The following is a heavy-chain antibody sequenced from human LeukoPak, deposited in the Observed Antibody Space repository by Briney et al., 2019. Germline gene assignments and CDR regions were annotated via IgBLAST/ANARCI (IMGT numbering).Heavy chain of an antibody. Sequence: GGSLRLSCAASGFTFSKYWMLWVRQAPGKGLESVSRINTDGTVTTYADSVKGRFTVSRDDADNTMFLQMNSVRDEDTAVYYCATKPWLAAPPYSWGQGTTASVCS. CDR2: INTDGTVT. V-gene: IGHV3-74*01. CDR3: ATKPWLAAPPYS. J-gene: IGHJ6*02. CDR1: GFTFSKYW. D-gene: IGHD6-19*01.